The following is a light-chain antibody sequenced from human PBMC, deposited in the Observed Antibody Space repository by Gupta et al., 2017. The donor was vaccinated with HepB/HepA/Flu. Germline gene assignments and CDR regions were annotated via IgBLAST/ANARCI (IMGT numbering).Light chain of an antibody. CDR2: YKSDSDN. CDR3: MIWHSSAWV. V-gene: IGLV5-45*02. Sequence: QAVLTPPSSLSASPGASASLTCTLRSGINIGTFRIYWFQQKPGSPPRYLLRYKSDSDNQQGSGVPSRFSGSKDASATAGILLISGLQAEDEADYYCMIWHSSAWVFGGGTKLTVL. CDR1: SGINIGTFR. J-gene: IGLJ3*02.